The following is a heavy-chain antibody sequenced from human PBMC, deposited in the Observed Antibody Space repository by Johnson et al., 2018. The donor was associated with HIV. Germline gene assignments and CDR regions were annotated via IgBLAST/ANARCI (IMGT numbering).Heavy chain of an antibody. CDR3: ARDSPRIVGVPDAFDI. J-gene: IGHJ3*02. Sequence: QVQLVESGGGVVQPGRSLRLSCAASGFTFSSYAMHWVRQAPGKVLEWVAVISYDGSNKYYADSVKGRFTIPRDNSKNTLYLQMNSLRAEDTAVYYCARDSPRIVGVPDAFDIWGQGTMVTVSS. V-gene: IGHV3-30-3*01. D-gene: IGHD1-26*01. CDR2: ISYDGSNK. CDR1: GFTFSSYA.